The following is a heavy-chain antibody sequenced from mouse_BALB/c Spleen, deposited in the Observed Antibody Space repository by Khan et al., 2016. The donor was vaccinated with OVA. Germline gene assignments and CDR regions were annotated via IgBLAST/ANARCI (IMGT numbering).Heavy chain of an antibody. CDR1: GYSITSGYS. D-gene: IGHD1-1*01. Sequence: VQLKQSGPDLVKPSQSLSLTCTVTGYSITSGYSWHWIRQFPGNKLEWMGYIHYSGSTNYNPSLKSRISITRDTSKNQFFLQLNSVTTEDTATYYCARSGTTVVDYYYFDVWGEGTTVTVSS. CDR3: ARSGTTVVDYYYFDV. J-gene: IGHJ1*01. V-gene: IGHV3-1*02. CDR2: IHYSGST.